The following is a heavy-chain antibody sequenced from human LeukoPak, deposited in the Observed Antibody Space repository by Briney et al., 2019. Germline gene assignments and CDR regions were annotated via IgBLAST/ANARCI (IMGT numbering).Heavy chain of an antibody. Sequence: ASVKVSCKASGDTFTSYYMHWVRQAPGQGLEWMGIINPSGGSTSYAQKFQGRVAMTRDTSTSTVYMELSSLRSEDTAVYYCARLFGPIFGVVVNYFDYWGQGTLVTVSS. D-gene: IGHD3-3*01. CDR3: ARLFGPIFGVVVNYFDY. V-gene: IGHV1-46*01. CDR2: INPSGGST. J-gene: IGHJ4*02. CDR1: GDTFTSYY.